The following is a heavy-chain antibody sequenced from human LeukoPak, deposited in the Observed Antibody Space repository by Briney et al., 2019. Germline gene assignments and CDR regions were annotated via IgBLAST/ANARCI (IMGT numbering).Heavy chain of an antibody. CDR1: GFTFSSYW. D-gene: IGHD2-15*01. V-gene: IGHV3-7*03. CDR3: ARDGGYCSGGTCYSTH. CDR2: IKQDGSEK. J-gene: IGHJ4*02. Sequence: GGSLRLSCAASGFTFSSYWMTWVRQTPGKGLEWVASIKQDGSEKYYVDSVKGRFTISRDNAENSLYLQMHSLRAEDTAVYYCARDGGYCSGGTCYSTHWGQGTLVIVSS.